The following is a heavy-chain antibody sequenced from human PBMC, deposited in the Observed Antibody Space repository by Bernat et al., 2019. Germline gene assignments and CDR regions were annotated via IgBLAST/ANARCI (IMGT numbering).Heavy chain of an antibody. CDR1: ALTFSRHW. J-gene: IGHJ4*02. CDR2: INQDGSEK. V-gene: IGHV3-7*02. Sequence: EVQLVESGGDLVQPGGSLRLSCVVPALTFSRHWMSWVRQAPGKGLEWVANINQDGSEKYYVDSVKGRFTISRDSAKNSLYLQMNSLRVEDTAVYYCTSFNWNHFDYWGQGTLVTVSS. D-gene: IGHD1-1*01. CDR3: TSFNWNHFDY.